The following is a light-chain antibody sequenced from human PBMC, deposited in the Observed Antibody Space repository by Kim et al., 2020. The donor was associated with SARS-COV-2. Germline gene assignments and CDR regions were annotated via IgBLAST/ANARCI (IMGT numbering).Light chain of an antibody. J-gene: IGLJ1*01. CDR2: RDN. Sequence: SYELTQPLSVSVALGQTATITCGGNNIGTKNVHWHQQKPGQAPVVVIYRDNDRPSEIPERFSGSNSGSTATLTISRAQAGDEADYYCQVWDSNTYVFGTG. CDR1: NIGTKN. CDR3: QVWDSNTYV. V-gene: IGLV3-9*01.